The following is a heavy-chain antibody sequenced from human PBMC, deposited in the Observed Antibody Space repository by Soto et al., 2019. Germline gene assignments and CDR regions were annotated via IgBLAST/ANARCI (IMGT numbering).Heavy chain of an antibody. V-gene: IGHV4-34*01. CDR1: GESSSEYY. J-gene: IGHJ4*02. CDR2: IYQTGST. Sequence: QVQLQQWGAGLLKPSETLSLTCAVSGESSSEYYWSWIRQPPGKGLEFIGEIYQTGSTKYNPSLESRVNISIGTSKNQFTLKLNSVTAADTAVYYCTRGKDYWWGDYWGQGTLVTVSS. D-gene: IGHD2-15*01. CDR3: TRGKDYWWGDY.